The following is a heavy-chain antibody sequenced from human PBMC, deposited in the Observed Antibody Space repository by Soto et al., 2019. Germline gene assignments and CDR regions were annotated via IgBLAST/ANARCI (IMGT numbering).Heavy chain of an antibody. CDR1: GFTFSSYA. CDR2: ISYDGSNK. D-gene: IGHD3-22*01. V-gene: IGHV3-30-3*01. J-gene: IGHJ3*02. Sequence: QVQLVESGGGVVQPGRSLRLSCAASGFTFSSYAIHWVRQAPGKGLEWVAVISYDGSNKYYADSVKGRFTISIDNSKNPLYLQLNSLRAEETAVYYCAREYPDDSTGYHDAFDIWGQGTMFTVSS. CDR3: AREYPDDSTGYHDAFDI.